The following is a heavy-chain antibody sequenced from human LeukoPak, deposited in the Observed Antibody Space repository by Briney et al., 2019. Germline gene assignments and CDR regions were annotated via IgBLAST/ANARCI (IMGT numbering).Heavy chain of an antibody. D-gene: IGHD3-9*01. CDR1: EFTASSNY. CDR2: IYSGGST. Sequence: GGSLRLSCAASEFTASSNYMSWVRQAPGKGLEWVSVIYSGGSTYYADSVKGRFTISRDNSKNTLYLQMNSLRAEDTAVYYCARAATYYDILTGYSTTYFQHWGQGTLVTVSS. V-gene: IGHV3-53*01. J-gene: IGHJ1*01. CDR3: ARAATYYDILTGYSTTYFQH.